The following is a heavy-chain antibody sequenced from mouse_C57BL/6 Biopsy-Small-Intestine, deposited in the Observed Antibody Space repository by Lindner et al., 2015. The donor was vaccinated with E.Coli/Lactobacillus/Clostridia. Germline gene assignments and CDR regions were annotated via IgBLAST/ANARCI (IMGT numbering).Heavy chain of an antibody. CDR2: IHPRDGIT. J-gene: IGHJ3*01. V-gene: IGHV1-85*01. CDR1: GYTFTSYD. Sequence: VQLQESGPELVKPGASLKISCKASGYTFTSYDINWVKQRPGQGLEWIGWIHPRDGITKYNEKFKGKATLTVDTSSSTAYMELHRLTSEDSAVYFCARAGDGYPFAYWGQGTLVTVSA. CDR3: ARAGDGYPFAY. D-gene: IGHD2-3*01.